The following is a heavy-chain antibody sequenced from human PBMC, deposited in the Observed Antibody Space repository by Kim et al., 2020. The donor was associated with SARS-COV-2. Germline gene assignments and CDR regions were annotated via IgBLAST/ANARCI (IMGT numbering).Heavy chain of an antibody. CDR2: ISGSGGST. CDR3: AKSGKYSRSYYLDN. D-gene: IGHD6-6*01. Sequence: GGSLRLSCAASGFTFSSYAMSWVRQAPGKGLEWVSGISGSGGSTYYADSVKGRFTISRDNSKNTLSLQMNSLRAEDTAVFYCAKSGKYSRSYYLDNWGQGTLVPGSS. CDR1: GFTFSSYA. V-gene: IGHV3-23*01. J-gene: IGHJ4*02.